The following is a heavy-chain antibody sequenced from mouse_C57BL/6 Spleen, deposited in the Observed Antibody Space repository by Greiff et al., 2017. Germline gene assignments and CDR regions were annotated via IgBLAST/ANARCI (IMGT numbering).Heavy chain of an antibody. CDR1: GYTFTDYN. CDR3: ARTGTGYFDV. D-gene: IGHD4-1*01. V-gene: IGHV1-22*01. Sequence: EVNLVESGPELVKPGASVKMSCKASGYTFTDYNMHWVKQSHGKSLEWIGYINPNNGGTSYNQKFKGKATLTVNKSSSTAYMELRSLTSEDSAVYYCARTGTGYFDVWGTGTTVTVSS. J-gene: IGHJ1*03. CDR2: INPNNGGT.